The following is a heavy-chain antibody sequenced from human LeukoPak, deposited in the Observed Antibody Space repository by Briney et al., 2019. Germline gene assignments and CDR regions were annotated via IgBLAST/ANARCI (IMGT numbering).Heavy chain of an antibody. Sequence: GASVKVSCKASGYTFTSYDINWVRQATGQGLEWMGWMNPNSGNTGYAQKFQGRVTITRNTSISTAYMELSSLRSEDTAVYYCARWGKGGIYSSSWSDGYYYMDVWGKGTTVTVSS. V-gene: IGHV1-8*03. CDR2: MNPNSGNT. CDR3: ARWGKGGIYSSSWSDGYYYMDV. D-gene: IGHD6-13*01. J-gene: IGHJ6*03. CDR1: GYTFTSYD.